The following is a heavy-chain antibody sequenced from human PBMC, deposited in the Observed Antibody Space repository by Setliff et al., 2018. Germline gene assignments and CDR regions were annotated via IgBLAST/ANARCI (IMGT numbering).Heavy chain of an antibody. D-gene: IGHD2-15*01. Sequence: SETLSLTCTVSGYSISSGYIWGWIRQPPGKGLEWVGNIGHTGSINYNPSLKSRITMSVDASKSQFSLKLSSVTAADTAVYYCARIHCSGGSCYFFDSWGQGTLVTVSS. CDR2: IGHTGSI. CDR3: ARIHCSGGSCYFFDS. CDR1: GYSISSGYI. V-gene: IGHV4-38-2*02. J-gene: IGHJ4*02.